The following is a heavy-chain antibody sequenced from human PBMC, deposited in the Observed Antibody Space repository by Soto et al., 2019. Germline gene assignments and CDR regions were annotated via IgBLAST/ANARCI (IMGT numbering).Heavy chain of an antibody. CDR2: ISGSGGST. Sequence: VGSLRLSCAASGFTFSSYSMSWVRQAPGKGLEWVSAISGSGGSTYYADSVKGRFTISRDNSKNTLYLQMNSLRAEDTAVYYCAKVSSWYGDDYWGQGTLVTVSS. V-gene: IGHV3-23*01. CDR1: GFTFSSYS. J-gene: IGHJ4*02. CDR3: AKVSSWYGDDY. D-gene: IGHD6-13*01.